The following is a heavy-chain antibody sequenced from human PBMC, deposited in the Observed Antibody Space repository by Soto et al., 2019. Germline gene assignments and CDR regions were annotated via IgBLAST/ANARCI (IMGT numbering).Heavy chain of an antibody. CDR2: IYYSGST. J-gene: IGHJ6*02. Sequence: SETLSLTCTVSGGSISTYYWSWIRQPPGKGLEWIGYIYYSGSTSYNPSLKSRVTISVDTSKNQFSLKLRSVTAADTAVYYCASDRSSGWGQGYGMDVWGQGTTVTVSS. D-gene: IGHD6-19*01. V-gene: IGHV4-59*01. CDR1: GGSISTYY. CDR3: ASDRSSGWGQGYGMDV.